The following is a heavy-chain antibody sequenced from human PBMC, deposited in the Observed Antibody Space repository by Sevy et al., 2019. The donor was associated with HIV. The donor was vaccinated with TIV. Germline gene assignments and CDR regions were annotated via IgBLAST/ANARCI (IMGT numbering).Heavy chain of an antibody. CDR1: GFSFRSYW. Sequence: GGSLRLSCVASGFSFRSYWMSWVRQAPGKGLESVANIKLDGSEKYYVDSVKGRFTISRDNAKNSLYLQMNSLRAEDTAVYYCARDCSSTSCLWGMDVWAKGPRSPSP. V-gene: IGHV3-7*03. J-gene: IGHJ6*02. D-gene: IGHD2-2*01. CDR2: IKLDGSEK. CDR3: ARDCSSTSCLWGMDV.